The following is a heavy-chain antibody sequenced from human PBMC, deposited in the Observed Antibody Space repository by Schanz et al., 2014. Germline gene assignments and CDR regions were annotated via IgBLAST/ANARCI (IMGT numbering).Heavy chain of an antibody. J-gene: IGHJ4*02. CDR2: INPSGGST. CDR3: ARDGEAAAGCDY. V-gene: IGHV1-46*03. CDR1: GYTFTTYY. D-gene: IGHD6-13*01. Sequence: QVQLVQSGAEVKQPGASVKVSCKASGYTFTTYYIHWVRQAPGQGLEWMGKINPSGGSTSYAQKFQGRVTMTRDTSTSTVYMELSSLRSEDTAVYYCARDGEAAAGCDYWGQGTLVTVSS.